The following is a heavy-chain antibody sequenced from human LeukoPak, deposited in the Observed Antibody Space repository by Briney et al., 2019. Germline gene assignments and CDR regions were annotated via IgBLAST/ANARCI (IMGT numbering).Heavy chain of an antibody. CDR2: INPNSGST. V-gene: IGHV1-8*02. CDR1: GYPFTSYD. J-gene: IGHJ4*02. Sequence: ASVKVSCKASGYPFTSYDINWVRQATGQGLEWMGWINPNSGSTDSAQKFQGRVTMTANTSISTAYMELNNLRSEDTAVYYCATSRTDYDLDYWGQGTLVTVSS. D-gene: IGHD4-17*01. CDR3: ATSRTDYDLDY.